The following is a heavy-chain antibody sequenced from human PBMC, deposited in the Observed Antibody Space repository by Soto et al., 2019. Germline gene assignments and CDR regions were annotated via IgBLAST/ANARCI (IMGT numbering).Heavy chain of an antibody. J-gene: IGHJ4*02. V-gene: IGHV3-33*01. CDR2: IWYDGSNK. CDR1: GFTFSSYG. Sequence: QVQLVESGGGVVQPGRSLRLSCAASGFTFSSYGMHWVRQAPGKGLEWVAVIWYDGSNKYYADSVKGRFTISRDNSKNTLYLQMNSLRAEDTAVYYCARGDFTMVRGVNGVDYWGQGTLVTVSS. CDR3: ARGDFTMVRGVNGVDY. D-gene: IGHD3-10*01.